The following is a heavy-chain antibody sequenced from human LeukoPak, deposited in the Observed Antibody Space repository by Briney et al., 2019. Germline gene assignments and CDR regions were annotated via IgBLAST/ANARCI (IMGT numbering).Heavy chain of an antibody. CDR3: AGALGGGATSDFDY. J-gene: IGHJ4*02. Sequence: ASVKVSCKASGYTFTSYGISWVRQAPGQGLEWMGWISAYNGNTNYAQKLQGRVTMTTDTSTSTAYMELRSLRSDDTAVYYCAGALGGGATSDFDYWGQGTLVTVSS. D-gene: IGHD1-26*01. CDR2: ISAYNGNT. V-gene: IGHV1-18*01. CDR1: GYTFTSYG.